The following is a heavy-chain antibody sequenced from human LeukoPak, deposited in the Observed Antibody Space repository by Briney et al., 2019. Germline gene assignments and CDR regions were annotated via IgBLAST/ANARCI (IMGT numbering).Heavy chain of an antibody. V-gene: IGHV3-23*01. D-gene: IGHD6-19*01. CDR3: AKDRIVMSGFFDY. J-gene: IGHJ4*02. Sequence: GGSLRLSCAASGFTFSSYAMSWVRQAPGKGLEWVSGISGRGGNTYYADSVKGRFTISRDNSKNTLYLQMISLRVEDTAIYYCAKDRIVMSGFFDYWGQGTLVTVSS. CDR2: ISGRGGNT. CDR1: GFTFSSYA.